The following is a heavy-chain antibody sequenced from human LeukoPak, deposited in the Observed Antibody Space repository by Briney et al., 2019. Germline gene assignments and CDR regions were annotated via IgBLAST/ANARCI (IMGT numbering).Heavy chain of an antibody. D-gene: IGHD3-10*01. CDR3: AKDQDPHSYGSGSYAPFDY. Sequence: GGSLRLSCVASGFSFTTHAMGWVRQAPGKGLEWVSHISGSGGSTKYSGSVKGRFTISRDNSKNTLYLQINSLRADDTAVYYCAKDQDPHSYGSGSYAPFDYWGQGTLSPSPQ. CDR2: ISGSGGST. J-gene: IGHJ4*02. CDR1: GFSFTTHA. V-gene: IGHV3-23*01.